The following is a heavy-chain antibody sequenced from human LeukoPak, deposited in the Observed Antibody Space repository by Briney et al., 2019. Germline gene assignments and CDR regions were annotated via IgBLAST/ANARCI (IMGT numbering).Heavy chain of an antibody. V-gene: IGHV1-24*01. CDR2: FDPEDGET. D-gene: IGHD3-22*01. J-gene: IGHJ3*02. Sequence: ASVKDSCKVSGYTLTELSMHWVRQAPGKGLEWMGGFDPEDGETIYAQKFQGRVTMTEDTSTDTAYMELSSLRSEDTAVYYCATAAMRYYYDSSGYSPFAFAIWGQGTMVTVSS. CDR3: ATAAMRYYYDSSGYSPFAFAI. CDR1: GYTLTELS.